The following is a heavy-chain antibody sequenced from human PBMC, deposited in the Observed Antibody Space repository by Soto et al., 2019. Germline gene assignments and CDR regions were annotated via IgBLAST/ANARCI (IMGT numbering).Heavy chain of an antibody. CDR1: GYTFTSYD. J-gene: IGHJ5*02. CDR3: ASGSRAVVVDT. Sequence: QVQLVQSGAEVKKPGASVKVSCKASGYTFTSYDINWVRQATGQGLEWMGWMNPNSGNAGYAQKFQGRVTMTRNTSIITAYLARRSLRSEDTAVYYCASGSRAVVVDTWVQGTLVTVSS. V-gene: IGHV1-8*01. CDR2: MNPNSGNA. D-gene: IGHD3-10*01.